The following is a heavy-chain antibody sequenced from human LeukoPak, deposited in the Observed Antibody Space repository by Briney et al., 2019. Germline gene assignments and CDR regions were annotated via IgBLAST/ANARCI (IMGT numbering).Heavy chain of an antibody. D-gene: IGHD6-13*01. J-gene: IGHJ4*02. V-gene: IGHV3-74*01. Sequence: GGSLRLSCAASGFTFSNYWMHWVRQAPGKGLVWVSRINSDGINTSYADSVKGRFTISRDNAKTSLYLQMNSLRAEDTAIYYCAKVGSTSWYMDHWGQGTLVTVSS. CDR3: AKVGSTSWYMDH. CDR1: GFTFSNYW. CDR2: INSDGINT.